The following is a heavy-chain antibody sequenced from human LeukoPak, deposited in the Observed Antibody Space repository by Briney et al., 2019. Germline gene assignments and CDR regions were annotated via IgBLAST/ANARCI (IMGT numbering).Heavy chain of an antibody. CDR2: ISSSSTYI. J-gene: IGHJ4*02. CDR1: GFAFSGYS. V-gene: IGHV3-21*01. D-gene: IGHD6-19*01. Sequence: NPGGSLRLSCAASGFAFSGYSMNWVRQAPGKGLEWVSSISSSSTYIYHADSVMGRFTISRDNAKNSLYLQMNSLRDEDTAVYYCARDRSAGGGWPLFDSWGQGTLVTVSS. CDR3: ARDRSAGGGWPLFDS.